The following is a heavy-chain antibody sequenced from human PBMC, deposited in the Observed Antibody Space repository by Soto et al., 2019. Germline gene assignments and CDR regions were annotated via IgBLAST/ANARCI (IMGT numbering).Heavy chain of an antibody. CDR2: IYWNDDK. CDR3: AHRGCSSCPRAFDL. D-gene: IGHD6-13*01. J-gene: IGHJ5*02. V-gene: IGHV2-5*01. CDR1: GFSLSTSGVG. Sequence: GSGPTLVNPTQSLTLTCTFSGFSLSTSGVGVGWIRQPPGKALEWLALIYWNDDKRYSPSLKSRLTITKDTSKNQVVLTMTNMDPVDTATYYCAHRGCSSCPRAFDLWGQGTLVTVSS.